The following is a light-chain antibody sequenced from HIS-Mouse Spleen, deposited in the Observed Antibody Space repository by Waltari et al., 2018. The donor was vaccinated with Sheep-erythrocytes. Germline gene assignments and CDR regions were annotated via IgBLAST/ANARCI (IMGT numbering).Light chain of an antibody. CDR2: EVS. CDR1: SSDVGGYNY. V-gene: IGLV2-14*01. Sequence: QSALTQPASVSGSPGQSITISCTGTSSDVGGYNYVSWYQQHPGKAPKLMIYEVSNRPSGVSNRFSGSKSGNTASPTISGLQAEDEADYYCSSYTSSSTWVFGGGTKL. J-gene: IGLJ3*02. CDR3: SSYTSSSTWV.